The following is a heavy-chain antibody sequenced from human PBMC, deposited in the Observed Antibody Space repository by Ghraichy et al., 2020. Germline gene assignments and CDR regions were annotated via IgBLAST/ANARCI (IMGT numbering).Heavy chain of an antibody. CDR3: ARHTPYSGSYFQVSPFWYYYYGMDV. D-gene: IGHD1-26*01. CDR2: IYYSGST. V-gene: IGHV4-39*01. J-gene: IGHJ6*02. Sequence: SQTLSLTCTVSGGSISSSSYYWGWIRQPPGKGLEWIGSIYYSGSTYYNPSLKSRVTISVDTSKNQFSLKLSSVTAADTAVYYCARHTPYSGSYFQVSPFWYYYYGMDVWGQGTTVTVSS. CDR1: GGSISSSSYY.